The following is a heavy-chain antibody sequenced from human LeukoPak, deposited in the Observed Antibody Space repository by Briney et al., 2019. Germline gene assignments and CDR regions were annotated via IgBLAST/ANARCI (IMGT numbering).Heavy chain of an antibody. J-gene: IGHJ4*02. D-gene: IGHD1-26*01. CDR2: IYGGGST. Sequence: PGGSLRLSCAASGFTVSSNYMSWVRQAPGKGLEWVSVIYGGGSTYYEDSVQGRLTIFRDDSKNTLYLQMNSLRAEDTAVYYCARVGRSYDYWGQGTLVTVSS. CDR3: ARVGRSYDY. V-gene: IGHV3-66*01. CDR1: GFTVSSNY.